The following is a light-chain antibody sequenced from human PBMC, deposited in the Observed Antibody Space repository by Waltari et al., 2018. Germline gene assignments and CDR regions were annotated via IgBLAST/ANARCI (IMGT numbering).Light chain of an antibody. CDR2: GAS. CDR3: QQYATSPRT. CDR1: QSFGGTY. J-gene: IGKJ1*01. Sequence: ELVLTQSPGTLSLSPGYSATLSCRASQSFGGTYLAWYHQRPGQSPRLLIYGASSRATGIPDRFSGSGSGTEFTLTISSLEPEDFGVYYCQQYATSPRTFGQGTKVEGK. V-gene: IGKV3-20*01.